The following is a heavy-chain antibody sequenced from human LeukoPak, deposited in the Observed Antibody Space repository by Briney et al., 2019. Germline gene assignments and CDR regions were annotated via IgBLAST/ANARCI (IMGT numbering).Heavy chain of an antibody. J-gene: IGHJ4*02. Sequence: GGSLRLSCAASGFTFSTFTMTWVRQAPGKGLEGVSAISDSGGSTSYADSVKGRFSISRDNSKNMLSLQMNGLRAEDTAIYYCAKAPYSANYYFDHWGQGTLVTVSS. CDR2: ISDSGGST. D-gene: IGHD1-26*01. CDR1: GFTFSTFT. CDR3: AKAPYSANYYFDH. V-gene: IGHV3-23*01.